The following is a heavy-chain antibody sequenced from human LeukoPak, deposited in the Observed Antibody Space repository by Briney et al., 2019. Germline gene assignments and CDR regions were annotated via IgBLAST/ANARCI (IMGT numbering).Heavy chain of an antibody. J-gene: IGHJ4*02. V-gene: IGHV3-21*01. CDR1: GFTFSSYS. Sequence: GGSLRLSCAASGFTFSSYSMNWVRQAPGKGLEWVSSISSSSSYIYYADSVKGRFTISRDNAQNSLYLQMNSLRAEDTAVFYCARGTSSGWSYFDHWGQGTLVTVSS. D-gene: IGHD6-19*01. CDR2: ISSSSSYI. CDR3: ARGTSSGWSYFDH.